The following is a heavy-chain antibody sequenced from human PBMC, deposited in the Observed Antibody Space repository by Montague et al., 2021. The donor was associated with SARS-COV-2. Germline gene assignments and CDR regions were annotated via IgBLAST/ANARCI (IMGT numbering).Heavy chain of an antibody. Sequence: SETLSLTCDVSGDSISSSTYNWVRHRQAPGMGLVWNVYINYSGTSMPYLTLKNRVTISADTSQNQLTLHLNPATAAATAVYYCARRLTGLEPRFDPWGQGTLVIVSS. V-gene: IGHV4-39*01. CDR1: GDSISSSTYN. D-gene: IGHD1-1*01. CDR3: ARRLTGLEPRFDP. CDR2: INYSGTS. J-gene: IGHJ5*02.